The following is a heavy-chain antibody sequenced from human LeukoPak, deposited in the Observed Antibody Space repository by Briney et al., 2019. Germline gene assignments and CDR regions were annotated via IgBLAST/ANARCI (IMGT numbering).Heavy chain of an antibody. CDR3: ARGEYGSGSYHIDY. Sequence: PSGGSLRLSCAASGFTFSSHWMSWVRQAPGKGLEWVANIKPDESERYYVDSVKGRFTISRDNAKNSLFLQMNSLRAEDTAVYYCARGEYGSGSYHIDYWGQGTLVTVSS. CDR2: IKPDESER. V-gene: IGHV3-7*01. J-gene: IGHJ4*02. D-gene: IGHD3-10*01. CDR1: GFTFSSHW.